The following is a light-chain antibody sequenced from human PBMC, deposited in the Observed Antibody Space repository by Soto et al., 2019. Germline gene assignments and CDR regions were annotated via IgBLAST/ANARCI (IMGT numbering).Light chain of an antibody. CDR1: QSVLYNSNNKNY. J-gene: IGKJ3*01. CDR2: WAT. V-gene: IGKV4-1*01. CDR3: QQYFSSPFT. Sequence: DIVMTQSPDSLAVSLGERATINCKSSQSVLYNSNNKNYLAWYQQKPGQPPKLLIYWATTRESGVPDRFSGSGSGTGFTLTISSLQAEDVAVYYCQQYFSSPFTFGPGTKVDI.